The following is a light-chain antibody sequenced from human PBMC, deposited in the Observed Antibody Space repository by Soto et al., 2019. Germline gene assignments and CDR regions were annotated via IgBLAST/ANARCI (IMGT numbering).Light chain of an antibody. Sequence: EIVMTQSPATLSVSPGERATLSGSASQRVSSNLAWYQQKPGQAPGLLIYGASTRATGIPARFSGSGSGTEFTLTISSLESEDVAVYYCQQYNNWAYSFGQGTKLEIK. CDR2: GAS. CDR1: QRVSSN. J-gene: IGKJ2*03. CDR3: QQYNNWAYS. V-gene: IGKV3-15*01.